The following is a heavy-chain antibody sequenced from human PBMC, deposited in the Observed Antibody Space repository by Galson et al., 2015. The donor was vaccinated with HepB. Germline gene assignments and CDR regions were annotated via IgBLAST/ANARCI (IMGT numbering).Heavy chain of an antibody. CDR2: ISYDGSNK. D-gene: IGHD5-18*01. CDR1: GFTFSSYA. J-gene: IGHJ4*02. CDR3: ASGGYSYGYFDY. V-gene: IGHV3-30*04. Sequence: SLRLSCAASGFTFSSYAMHWVRPAPGKGLEWVAVISYDGSNKYYADSVKGRFTISRDNSKNTLYLQMNSLRAEDTAVYYCASGGYSYGYFDYWGQGTLVTVSS.